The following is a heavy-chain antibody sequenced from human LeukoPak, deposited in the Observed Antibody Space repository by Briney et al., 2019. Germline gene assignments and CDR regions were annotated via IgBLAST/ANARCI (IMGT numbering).Heavy chain of an antibody. J-gene: IGHJ5*02. V-gene: IGHV3-21*01. CDR2: ISSSSSYI. Sequence: GGSMRLSCAASGFTFSSYSMNWVRQAPGKGLEWVSSISSSSSYIYYADSVKGRFTISRDNAKNSLYLQMNSLRAEDTAVYYCARRSRVDWFDPWGQGTLVTVSS. CDR3: ARRSRVDWFDP. CDR1: GFTFSSYS.